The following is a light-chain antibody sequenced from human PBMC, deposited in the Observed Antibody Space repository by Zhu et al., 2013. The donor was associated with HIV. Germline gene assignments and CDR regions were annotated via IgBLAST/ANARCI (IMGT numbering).Light chain of an antibody. V-gene: IGKV3D-20*02. CDR2: GTS. Sequence: DIVLTQSPGTLSLSPGDRATLSCRASQSVGNNFLAWYQHKPGQAPRLLIYGTSTRATGIPDRFSGSGSGTEFTLTISSLEPEDFAVYYCQQRTNWRNSFGQGTKLEIK. J-gene: IGKJ2*03. CDR3: QQRTNWRNS. CDR1: QSVGNNF.